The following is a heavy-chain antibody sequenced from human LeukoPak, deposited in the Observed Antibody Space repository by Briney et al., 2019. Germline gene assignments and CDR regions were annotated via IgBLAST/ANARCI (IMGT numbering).Heavy chain of an antibody. D-gene: IGHD1-26*01. CDR1: GFSFRTYA. V-gene: IGHV3-33*01. CDR2: IWSDASNK. Sequence: PGGSLRLSCAASGFSFRTYAMHWVRQAPGKGLEWVALIWSDASNKYYADSVKGRFTISRDNSGDTLYLQMDTLRAEDTAIYYCARDLGYYSGHPFDYWGQGTLVTVSS. J-gene: IGHJ4*02. CDR3: ARDLGYYSGHPFDY.